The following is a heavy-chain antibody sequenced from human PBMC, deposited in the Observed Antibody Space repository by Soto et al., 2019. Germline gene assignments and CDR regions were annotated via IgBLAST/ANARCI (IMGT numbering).Heavy chain of an antibody. CDR3: ARDHTYYYGSGRIYGMDV. V-gene: IGHV4-39*02. CDR2: IYYSGST. CDR1: GGSISSSSYY. J-gene: IGHJ6*02. D-gene: IGHD3-10*01. Sequence: SETLSLTCTVSGGSISSSSYYWGWIRQPPGKGLEWIGSIYYSGSTYYNPSLKSRVTISVDTSKNQFSLKLSSVTAADTAVYYCARDHTYYYGSGRIYGMDVWGQGTTVTVS.